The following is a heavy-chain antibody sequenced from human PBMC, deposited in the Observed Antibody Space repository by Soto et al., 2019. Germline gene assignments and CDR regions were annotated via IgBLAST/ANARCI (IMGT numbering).Heavy chain of an antibody. J-gene: IGHJ3*02. CDR1: GFTFDDYA. Sequence: GGSLRLSCAASGFTFDDYAMHWVRQAPGKGLEWVSGISWNSGSIGYADSVKGRFTISRDNAKNSLYLQMNSLRAEDTALYYCARRSMVRGVIIKGAFDIWGQGTMVTVSS. V-gene: IGHV3-9*01. CDR2: ISWNSGSI. D-gene: IGHD3-10*01. CDR3: ARRSMVRGVIIKGAFDI.